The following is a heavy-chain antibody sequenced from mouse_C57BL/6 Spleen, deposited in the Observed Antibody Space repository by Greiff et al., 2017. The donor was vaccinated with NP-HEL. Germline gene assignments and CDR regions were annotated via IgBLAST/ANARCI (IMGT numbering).Heavy chain of an antibody. CDR1: GYTFTSYT. CDR3: ASGGNHYYAMDY. Sequence: QVQLQQSGAELARPGASVKMSCKASGYTFTSYTMHWVKQRPGQGLEWIGYINPSSGYTKYNQKFKDKATLTADKSSSTAYMQLSSLTSEDSAVYYCASGGNHYYAMDYWGQGTSVTVSS. CDR2: INPSSGYT. D-gene: IGHD1-1*02. J-gene: IGHJ4*01. V-gene: IGHV1-4*01.